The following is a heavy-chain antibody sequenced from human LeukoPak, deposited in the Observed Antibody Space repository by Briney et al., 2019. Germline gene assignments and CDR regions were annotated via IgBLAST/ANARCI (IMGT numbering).Heavy chain of an antibody. CDR1: EYTLTGYY. J-gene: IGHJ5*02. CDR3: ARDKLGLGELSLYDQ. D-gene: IGHD3-16*02. V-gene: IGHV1-2*02. Sequence: GASVKVSCKASEYTLTGYYMHWVRQAPGQGLEWMGWMNPNSGGTKYAQKFQGRVTMTRDTSISTSYMELSRLRSDDTAMYYCARDKLGLGELSLYDQWGQGTLVTAFS. CDR2: MNPNSGGT.